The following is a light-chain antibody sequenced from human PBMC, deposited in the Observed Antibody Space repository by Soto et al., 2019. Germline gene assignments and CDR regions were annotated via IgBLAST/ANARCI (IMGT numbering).Light chain of an antibody. Sequence: DIVMTQSPDSLAVSLGERATINCRSSQSVLYSSSNKNYLAWYQQKPGQPPKLLIDWASTRESGVPDRFSGGGSGTDFSLTISSLQAEDVAVYYCQQYCSSPWTFGQGTKVEIK. CDR2: WAS. J-gene: IGKJ1*01. V-gene: IGKV4-1*01. CDR3: QQYCSSPWT. CDR1: QSVLYSSSNKNY.